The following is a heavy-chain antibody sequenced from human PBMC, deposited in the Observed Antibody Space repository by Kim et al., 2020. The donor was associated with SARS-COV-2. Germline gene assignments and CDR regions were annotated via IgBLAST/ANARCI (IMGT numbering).Heavy chain of an antibody. CDR2: LDPNSGNT. CDR1: GFTLTTYE. V-gene: IGHV1-8*01. D-gene: IGHD1-1*01. J-gene: IGHJ4*02. CDR3: VREVDNWDFDY. Sequence: ASVKVSCKASGFTLTTYEINWVRQATGQGLEWMGWLDPNSGNTGYAQKFQGRVTMTRSISTNTAYMELSSLKFEDTAVYHCVREVDNWDFDYWGQGTLVTVSS.